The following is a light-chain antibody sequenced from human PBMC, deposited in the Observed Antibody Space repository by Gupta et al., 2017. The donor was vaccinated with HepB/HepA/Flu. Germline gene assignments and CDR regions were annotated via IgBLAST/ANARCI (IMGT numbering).Light chain of an antibody. V-gene: IGLV10-54*04. CDR3: SAWDSSLSAWV. Sequence: AGLPQQPSVSKGLSQPATFTCTGNSNNVGNQGAAWLQQHRGHPPKLLSYRNNNRPSGISERFSASRSGNKAALTITGLQPEDDADYYCSAWDSSLSAWVFGGGTKLTVL. CDR1: SNNVGNQG. J-gene: IGLJ3*02. CDR2: RNN.